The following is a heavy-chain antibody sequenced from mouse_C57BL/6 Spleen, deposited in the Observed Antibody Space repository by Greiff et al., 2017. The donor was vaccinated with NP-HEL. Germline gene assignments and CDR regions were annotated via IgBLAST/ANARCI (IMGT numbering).Heavy chain of an antibody. CDR3: ARSGKGWYFDV. V-gene: IGHV1-55*01. D-gene: IGHD2-1*01. CDR2: IYPGSGST. CDR1: GYTFTSYW. Sequence: QVQLQQPGAELVKPGASVKMSCKASGYTFTSYWITWVKQRPGQGLEWIGDIYPGSGSTYYHEKFKSKATLTVYTSSSKAYMQLSSLTSEDSAVYYCARSGKGWYFDVWGTGTTVTVAS. J-gene: IGHJ1*03.